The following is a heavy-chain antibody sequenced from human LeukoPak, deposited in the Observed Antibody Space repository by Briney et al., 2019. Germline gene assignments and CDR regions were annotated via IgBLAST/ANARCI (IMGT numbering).Heavy chain of an antibody. CDR2: IIPILGIA. D-gene: IGHD5-12*01. CDR3: ARQRGNIVATILDY. CDR1: GGTFSSYA. Sequence: GASVKVSCKASGGTFSSYAISWVRQAPGQGLEWMGRIIPILGIANYAQKFQGRVTITADKSTSTAYMELSSLRSEDTAVYYCARQRGNIVATILDYWGQGTLVTVSS. V-gene: IGHV1-69*04. J-gene: IGHJ4*02.